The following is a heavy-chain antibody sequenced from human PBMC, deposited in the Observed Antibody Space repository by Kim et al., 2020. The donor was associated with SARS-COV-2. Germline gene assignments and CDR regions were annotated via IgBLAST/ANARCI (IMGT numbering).Heavy chain of an antibody. V-gene: IGHV6-1*01. CDR2: TYYRSKWYI. J-gene: IGHJ3*02. Sequence: SQTLSLTCVISGDSVSSDSGGWNWIRQSPSRGLEWLGRTYYRSKWYIDYAVSVKSRITINPDTSKNQFSLQLKSVTPEDMAMYYCVRGSAFDIWGQGTMVTVSS. CDR3: VRGSAFDI. CDR1: GDSVSSDSGG.